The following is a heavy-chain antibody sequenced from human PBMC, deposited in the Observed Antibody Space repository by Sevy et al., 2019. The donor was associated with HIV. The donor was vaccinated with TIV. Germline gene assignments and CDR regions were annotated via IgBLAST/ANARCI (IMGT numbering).Heavy chain of an antibody. J-gene: IGHJ4*02. CDR1: GYTFTSYY. CDR3: ARDTVVVPAALAY. Sequence: ASVKVSCKASGYTFTSYYLHWVRQAPGQGLEWMGIINPGGGSTTYAPKFQGRVTMTRDTSTSTVYMELSSLRFEDTAVYYCARDTVVVPAALAYWGQGTLVTVSS. CDR2: INPGGGST. V-gene: IGHV1-46*03. D-gene: IGHD2-2*01.